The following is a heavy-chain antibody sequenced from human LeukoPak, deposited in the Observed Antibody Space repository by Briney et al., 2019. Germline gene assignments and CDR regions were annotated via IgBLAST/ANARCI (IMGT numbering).Heavy chain of an antibody. J-gene: IGHJ6*03. CDR2: IYYSGST. V-gene: IGHV4-59*01. D-gene: IGHD5-24*01. CDR3: AREGRYRYGYNEYHSYMDI. CDR1: GGSISSYY. Sequence: TSETLSLTCTVSGGSISSYYWSWIRQPPGKGLEWIGYIYYSGSTNYNPSLKSRVTISVDTSKNQFSLKLSSVTAAGTAVYYCAREGRYRYGYNEYHSYMDIWGKGTTVTVSS.